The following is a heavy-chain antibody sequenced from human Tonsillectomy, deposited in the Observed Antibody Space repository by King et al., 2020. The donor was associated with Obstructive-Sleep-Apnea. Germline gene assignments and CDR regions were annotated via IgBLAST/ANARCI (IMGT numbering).Heavy chain of an antibody. CDR2: ISSSSSYI. CDR1: GFTFSSYS. D-gene: IGHD6-19*01. CDR3: ARGIKKRSSGFVSWDYYYYGMDV. V-gene: IGHV3-21*01. J-gene: IGHJ6*02. Sequence: VQLVESGGGLVKPGGSLRLSCAASGFTFSSYSMNWVRQAPGKGLEWVSSISSSSSYIYYADSVKGRFTISRDNAKNSLYLQMNSLRAEDTAVYYCARGIKKRSSGFVSWDYYYYGMDVWGQGTTVTVSS.